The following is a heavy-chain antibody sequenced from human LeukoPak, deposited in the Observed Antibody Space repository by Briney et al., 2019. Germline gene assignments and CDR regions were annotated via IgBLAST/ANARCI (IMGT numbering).Heavy chain of an antibody. D-gene: IGHD2-2*03. V-gene: IGHV5-10-1*01. CDR1: GYSFTSYW. CDR2: IDPGDSYT. Sequence: GESLKISCKGSGYSFTSYWISWVRQMPGKGLEWMGRIDPGDSYTNYSPSFQGHVTISADKSISTAYLQWSSLKASDTAMYYCARFIGYCSSTSCSTWGQGTLVTVSS. CDR3: ARFIGYCSSTSCST. J-gene: IGHJ5*02.